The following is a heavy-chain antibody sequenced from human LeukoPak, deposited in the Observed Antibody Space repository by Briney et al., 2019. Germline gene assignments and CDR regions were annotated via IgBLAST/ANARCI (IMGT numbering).Heavy chain of an antibody. CDR2: IRQDGSEQ. V-gene: IGHV3-7*01. D-gene: IGHD6-6*01. CDR3: ARGVSAALRYYFDY. CDR1: GFTFSHYW. Sequence: GGSLRLSCAASGFTFSHYWMSWVRQAPGRGLEWVANIRQDGSEQFYLDSVKGRFIISRDNADNSLYLQLGALRAEDTAIYYCARGVSAALRYYFDYWGRGSLVTVSS. J-gene: IGHJ4*02.